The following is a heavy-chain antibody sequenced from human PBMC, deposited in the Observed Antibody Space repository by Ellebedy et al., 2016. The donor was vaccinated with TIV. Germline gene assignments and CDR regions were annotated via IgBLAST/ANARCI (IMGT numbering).Heavy chain of an antibody. CDR3: ARVRKTTVTPTNAFDI. Sequence: ASVKVSXXASGYTFTSYYMHWVRQATGQGLEWMGWMNPNSGNTGYAQKFQGRVTMTRNTSISTVYMELSSLRSEDTAVYYCARVRKTTVTPTNAFDIWGQGTMVTVSS. J-gene: IGHJ3*02. V-gene: IGHV1-8*02. D-gene: IGHD4-17*01. CDR2: MNPNSGNT. CDR1: GYTFTSYY.